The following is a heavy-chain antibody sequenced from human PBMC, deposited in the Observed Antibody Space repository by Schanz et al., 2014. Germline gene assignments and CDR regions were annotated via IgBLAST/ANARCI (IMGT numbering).Heavy chain of an antibody. D-gene: IGHD1-1*01. CDR1: GFTFSSYA. V-gene: IGHV3-23*04. CDR2: ISDSGDTA. Sequence: VQLVESGGGVVQPGRSLRLSCAASGFTFSSYALHWVRQAPGKGLEWVSLISDSGDTAYYADSVKGRFTISRDNFKGALYLQMNSLRAEDTAVYFCAKIERNEDWGQGTLVTVSS. CDR3: AKIERNED. J-gene: IGHJ4*02.